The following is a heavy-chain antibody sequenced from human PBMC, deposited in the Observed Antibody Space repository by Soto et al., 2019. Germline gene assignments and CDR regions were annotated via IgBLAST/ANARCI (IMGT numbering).Heavy chain of an antibody. V-gene: IGHV3-30*18. CDR3: AKDLYYDSSSLAH. Sequence: PGGSLRLSCAASGFTFSSYGMHWVRQAPGKGLEWVAVISYDGSNKYYADSVKGRFTISRDNSKNTLYPQMNSLRAEDTAVYYCAKDLYYDSSSLAHWGQGTLVTVSS. CDR2: ISYDGSNK. D-gene: IGHD3-22*01. J-gene: IGHJ5*02. CDR1: GFTFSSYG.